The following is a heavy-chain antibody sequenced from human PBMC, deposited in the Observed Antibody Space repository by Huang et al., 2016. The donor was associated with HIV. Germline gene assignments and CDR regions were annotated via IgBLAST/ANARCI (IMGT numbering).Heavy chain of an antibody. CDR3: ARDSPPNWYYDSSGYYAN. Sequence: QVQLVQSGAEVKKPGSSVKVSCKASGGTFSNYAISWGRQAPGQGLEWMGGIIPIFGTANDAQKFQGIGTITADESTSTAYRELSSLRSEDTAVYYCARDSPPNWYYDSSGYYANWGQGTLVTVSS. CDR2: IIPIFGTA. J-gene: IGHJ4*02. D-gene: IGHD3-22*01. V-gene: IGHV1-69*13. CDR1: GGTFSNYA.